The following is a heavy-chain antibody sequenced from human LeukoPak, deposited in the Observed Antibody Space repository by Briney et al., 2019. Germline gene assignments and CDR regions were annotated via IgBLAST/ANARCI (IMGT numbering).Heavy chain of an antibody. D-gene: IGHD5/OR15-5a*01. Sequence: AGGSLRLSCAASGFTFSSHWMHWVRQAPGKGLVWVSRISGDGTATIYADSVKGRFTISRDNADNTLYLQMTSLRAEDTAVYYCTRRVSATRWFDPWGQGTLVTVSS. CDR2: ISGDGTAT. CDR3: TRRVSATRWFDP. J-gene: IGHJ5*02. CDR1: GFTFSSHW. V-gene: IGHV3-74*01.